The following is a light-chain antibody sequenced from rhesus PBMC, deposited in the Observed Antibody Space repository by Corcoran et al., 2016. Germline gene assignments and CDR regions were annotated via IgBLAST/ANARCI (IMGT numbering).Light chain of an antibody. CDR1: QNIYSN. J-gene: IGKJ2*01. CDR2: AES. CDR3: QHYYDNPYS. Sequence: DIQMTQSPSALSASVGDRVTISCRASQNIYSNLAWYQQKPGKAPKLLFYAESSLQTGIPSRFRGSGSGTDFTLTISSLQPEDSAAYYCQHYYDNPYSFGQGTKVEIK. V-gene: IGKV1S12*01.